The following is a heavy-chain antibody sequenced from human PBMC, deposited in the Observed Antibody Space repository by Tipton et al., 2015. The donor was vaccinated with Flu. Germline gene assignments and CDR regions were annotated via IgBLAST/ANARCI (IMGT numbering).Heavy chain of an antibody. CDR1: GFPFSNFW. Sequence: SLRLSCAASGFPFSNFWMTWVRQAPGKGLEWLANIKQDGSDKYYVDSVKGRFTISRDNAKNSLYLQMNSLRVEDTAVYYCVRDNNLDVWGRGTLVTVSS. V-gene: IGHV3-7*01. CDR2: IKQDGSDK. J-gene: IGHJ2*01. CDR3: VRDNNLDV.